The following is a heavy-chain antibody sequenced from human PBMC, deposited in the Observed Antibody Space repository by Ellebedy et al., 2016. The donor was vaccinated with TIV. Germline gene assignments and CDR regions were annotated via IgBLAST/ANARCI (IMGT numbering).Heavy chain of an antibody. J-gene: IGHJ3*02. CDR3: VRDYSGSGNFDI. V-gene: IGHV3-33*01. CDR2: IWYDGSDK. Sequence: GESLKISCAASGFTFSSYGMHWVRQAPGKGLEWVAVIWYDGSDKFYAGSVKGRFTISRHNSKNTLYLQMNSLRAEDTAVYYCVRDYSGSGNFDIWGLGAMVTVSS. D-gene: IGHD3-10*01. CDR1: GFTFSSYG.